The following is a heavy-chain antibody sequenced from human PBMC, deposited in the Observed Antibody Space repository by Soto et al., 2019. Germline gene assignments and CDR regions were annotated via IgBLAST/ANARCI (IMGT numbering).Heavy chain of an antibody. CDR1: GYTFTSYG. D-gene: IGHD6-13*01. J-gene: IGHJ4*02. CDR3: ARESSSSGHDY. V-gene: IGHV1-18*01. Sequence: QVQLVQSGAEVKKPGASVKVSCKASGYTFTSYGISWVRQAPGQGLEWMGWISAYNGNTNYAQKLQGRVTMTTDTAASTAYMELRRLRAGDPAVYYCARESSSSGHDYWGQVTLVTVSS. CDR2: ISAYNGNT.